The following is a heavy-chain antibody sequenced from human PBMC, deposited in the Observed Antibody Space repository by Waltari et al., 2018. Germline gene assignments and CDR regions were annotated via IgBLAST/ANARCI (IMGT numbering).Heavy chain of an antibody. CDR1: AASIRSYY. J-gene: IGHJ4*02. CDR3: ARGDTSNWFASYFDF. V-gene: IGHV4-59*01. D-gene: IGHD3-10*01. Sequence: QVRLQESGPGLVKPSETLSLTCTVSAASIRSYYWSWSRPPPDKGLEWIAYIYFSGNTSHNPPLKSRVAISRDTSKKQFSLRLSSVTAADTAVYYCARGDTSNWFASYFDFWGQGILVSVSS. CDR2: IYFSGNT.